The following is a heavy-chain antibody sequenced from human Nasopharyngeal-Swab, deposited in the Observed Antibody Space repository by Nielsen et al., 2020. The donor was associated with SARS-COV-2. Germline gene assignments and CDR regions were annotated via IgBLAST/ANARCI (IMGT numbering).Heavy chain of an antibody. CDR3: ATAPPVAGIGYWLDP. D-gene: IGHD6-19*01. J-gene: IGHJ5*02. CDR1: GYTLTELS. V-gene: IGHV1-24*01. CDR2: FDPEDGGT. Sequence: ASVQVSCKVSGYTLTELSMHWVRQAPGKGLEWMGGFDPEDGGTIYAQKFQGRVTMTEDTSTDTAYMELSSLRSEDTAVYYCATAPPVAGIGYWLDPWGQGTLVTVSS.